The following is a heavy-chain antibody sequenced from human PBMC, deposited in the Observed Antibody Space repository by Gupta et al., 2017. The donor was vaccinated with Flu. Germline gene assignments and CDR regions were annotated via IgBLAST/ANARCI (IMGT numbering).Heavy chain of an antibody. CDR3: ASGGVVAAGWYY. D-gene: IGHD2-15*01. CDR1: TFSSYW. Sequence: TFSSYWMSWVRQAPGKGLEWVANIKQDGSEKYYVDSVKGRFTISRDNAKNSLYLQMNSLRXEXTAVYYXASGGVVAAGWYYWGQGTLVTVSS. V-gene: IGHV3-7*01. J-gene: IGHJ4*02. CDR2: IKQDGSEK.